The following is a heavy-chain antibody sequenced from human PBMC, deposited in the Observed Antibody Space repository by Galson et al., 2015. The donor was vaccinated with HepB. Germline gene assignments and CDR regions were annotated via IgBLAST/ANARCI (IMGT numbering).Heavy chain of an antibody. J-gene: IGHJ4*02. CDR3: ARLRSSGWYSDY. D-gene: IGHD6-19*01. V-gene: IGHV1-2*06. CDR1: GYTFTGYY. CDR2: INPNSGGT. Sequence: SVKVSCKASGYTFTGYYMHWVRQVPGQGLEWMGRINPNSGGTNYAQKFQGRVTMTRDTSISTAYMELSRLRSDDTAVYYCARLRSSGWYSDYWGQGTLVTVSS.